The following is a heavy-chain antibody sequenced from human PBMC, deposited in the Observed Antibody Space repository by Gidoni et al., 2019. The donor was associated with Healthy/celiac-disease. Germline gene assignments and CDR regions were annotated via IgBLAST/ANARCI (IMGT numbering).Heavy chain of an antibody. CDR1: GFTLSSYG. V-gene: IGHV3-30*18. J-gene: IGHJ4*02. CDR3: AKAGLRLGELSWSFEY. Sequence: QVQLVEYGGGVVQPGRSLRLPCAASGFTLSSYGMHWVRQAPGKGLEWVAVISYDGSNKYYADSVKGRFTIARDNSKNTLYLQMNSLRAEDTAVYYCAKAGLRLGELSWSFEYWGQGTLVTGSS. D-gene: IGHD3-16*02. CDR2: ISYDGSNK.